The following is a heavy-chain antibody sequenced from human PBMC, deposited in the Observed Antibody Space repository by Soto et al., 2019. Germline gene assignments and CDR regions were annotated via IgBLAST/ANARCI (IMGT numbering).Heavy chain of an antibody. Sequence: PGGSLRLSCAASGLTFSTYGFHWVRHAPGKGLEWVAVISNDVRNIHYAESVKGRFTISRDNSKNTLYLQMNSLRPNDTAVYYCVKDSLGGMTPVFMPGPDWGQGTLVTVSS. J-gene: IGHJ4*02. V-gene: IGHV3-30*18. D-gene: IGHD2-2*01. CDR2: ISNDVRNI. CDR1: GLTFSTYG. CDR3: VKDSLGGMTPVFMPGPD.